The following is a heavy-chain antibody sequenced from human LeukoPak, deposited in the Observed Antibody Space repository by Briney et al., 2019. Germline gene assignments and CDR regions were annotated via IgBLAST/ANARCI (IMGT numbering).Heavy chain of an antibody. V-gene: IGHV4-59*01. J-gene: IGHJ6*03. CDR3: AREARAAAGNNYYYYMDV. CDR2: IYYSGST. D-gene: IGHD6-13*01. Sequence: PSETLSLTCTVSGGSISSYYWSWIRQPPGKGLEWIGNIYYSGSTNYNPSLKSRVTISVDTSKNQFSLKLSSVTAADTAVYYCAREARAAAGNNYYYYMDVWGKGTTVTVSS. CDR1: GGSISSYY.